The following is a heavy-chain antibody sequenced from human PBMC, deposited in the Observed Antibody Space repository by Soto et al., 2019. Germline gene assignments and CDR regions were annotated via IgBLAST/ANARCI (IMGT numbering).Heavy chain of an antibody. CDR3: AHIRQWPQKYFHR. V-gene: IGHV2-5*02. CDR1: GFSLSSTGVG. D-gene: IGHD6-19*01. Sequence: QITLRESGPTLVKPTQTLTLTCSVSGFSLSSTGVGVAWIRQPPGKALEWLALIYWDDEKSYSPSLKSRLTIPNDTSKNQVVLKMTNMDSVDTGTYFWAHIRQWPQKYFHRRAQRALGTVSS. J-gene: IGHJ1*01. CDR2: IYWDDEK.